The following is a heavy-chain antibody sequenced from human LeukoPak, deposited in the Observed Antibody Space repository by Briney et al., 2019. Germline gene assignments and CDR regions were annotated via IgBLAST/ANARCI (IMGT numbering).Heavy chain of an antibody. D-gene: IGHD2-15*01. CDR2: INYSGNT. J-gene: IGHJ5*02. V-gene: IGHV4-39*02. CDR3: ARRMVAAHSWFDP. CDR1: GGSISSSSYY. Sequence: SGTLSLTCTVSGGSISSSSYYWAWIRQPPGKGLEWIGSINYSGNTYYNPSLRSRVTISVDTARNHFSLKLSSVTAADTAVYYCARRMVAAHSWFDPWGQGARVTVSS.